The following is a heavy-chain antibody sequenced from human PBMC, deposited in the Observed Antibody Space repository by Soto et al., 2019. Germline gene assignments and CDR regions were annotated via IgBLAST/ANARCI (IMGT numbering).Heavy chain of an antibody. V-gene: IGHV3-53*01. CDR1: GFVVTDYY. D-gene: IGHD3-3*01. Sequence: GGSLRLSXAASGFVVTDYYMSWVRQAPGKGLEWVAVFLIGGDTHYGESVKGRFTISRDNSKNTLYLQMNSLRAEDTAVYYCAREPLWSGPLPLDAFDLWGQGTMVTVSS. CDR2: FLIGGDT. J-gene: IGHJ3*01. CDR3: AREPLWSGPLPLDAFDL.